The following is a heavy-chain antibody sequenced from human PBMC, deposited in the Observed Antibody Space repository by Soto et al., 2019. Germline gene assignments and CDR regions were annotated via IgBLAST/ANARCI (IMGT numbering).Heavy chain of an antibody. CDR2: IYPDDSDT. D-gene: IGHD5-12*01. Sequence: PGESLKISCKGSGYSFTNYWTVWVRQMPGKGLEWMGIIYPDDSDTRYSPSFQGQVTISADKSISTAYLQWSSLKASDTATYYCARIPRGRDGYNYFDSWGQGTLVTVSS. V-gene: IGHV5-51*01. CDR3: ARIPRGRDGYNYFDS. J-gene: IGHJ4*02. CDR1: GYSFTNYW.